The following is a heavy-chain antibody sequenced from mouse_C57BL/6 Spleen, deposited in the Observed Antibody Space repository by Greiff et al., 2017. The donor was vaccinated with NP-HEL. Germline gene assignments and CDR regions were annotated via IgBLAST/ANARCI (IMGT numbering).Heavy chain of an antibody. V-gene: IGHV1-82*01. Sequence: QVQLKESGPELVKPGASVKISCKASGYAFSSSWMNWVKQRPGKGLEWIGRIYLGDGDTNYNGKFKGKATLTADKSSSTAYMQLSSLTSEDSAVYFCARGIYFPMDYWGQGTSVTVSS. J-gene: IGHJ4*01. D-gene: IGHD2-1*01. CDR2: IYLGDGDT. CDR3: ARGIYFPMDY. CDR1: GYAFSSSW.